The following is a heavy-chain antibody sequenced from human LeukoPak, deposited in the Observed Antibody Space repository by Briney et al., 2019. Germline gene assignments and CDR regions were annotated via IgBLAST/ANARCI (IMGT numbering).Heavy chain of an antibody. CDR3: ARTYYDYVWGRPVDNWFDP. CDR1: GGSISSGSYH. J-gene: IGHJ5*02. V-gene: IGHV4-61*02. CDR2: IYTSGST. Sequence: SQTLSLTCTVSGGSISSGSYHWSWIRQPAGKGLEWIGRIYTSGSTNYNPSLKSRVTISVDTSKNQFSLKLSSVTAADTAVYYCARTYYDYVWGRPVDNWFDPWGQGTLVTVSS. D-gene: IGHD3-16*01.